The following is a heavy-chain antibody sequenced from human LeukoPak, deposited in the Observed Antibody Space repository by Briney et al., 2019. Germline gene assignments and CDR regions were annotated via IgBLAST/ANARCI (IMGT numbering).Heavy chain of an antibody. Sequence: SETLSLTCTVSGGSISSGVYYWSWIRQHPGKGLEWIGYIYYSGSTYYNPSLKSRVTISVDTSKNQFSLKLSSVTAADAAVYYCASREGVRVGYFDYWGQGTLVTVSS. V-gene: IGHV4-31*03. D-gene: IGHD3-10*01. CDR1: GGSISSGVYY. CDR2: IYYSGST. CDR3: ASREGVRVGYFDY. J-gene: IGHJ4*02.